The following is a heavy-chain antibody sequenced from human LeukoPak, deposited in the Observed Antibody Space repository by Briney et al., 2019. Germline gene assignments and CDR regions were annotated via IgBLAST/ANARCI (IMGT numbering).Heavy chain of an antibody. J-gene: IGHJ4*02. CDR1: GFTLSNSN. CDR2: ISTSSSTI. V-gene: IGHV3-48*02. CDR3: ARPLVF. D-gene: IGHD6-6*01. Sequence: GGSLRLSCAASGFTLSNSNMNWVRQAPGKGLEWVSFISTSSSTIYYADSVKGRFTISRDNAKNSLFLQMNNLRDEDTAVYYCARPLVFWGQGTLVTVSS.